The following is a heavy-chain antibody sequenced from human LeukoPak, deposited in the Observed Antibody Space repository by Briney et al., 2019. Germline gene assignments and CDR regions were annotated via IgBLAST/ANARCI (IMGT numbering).Heavy chain of an antibody. J-gene: IGHJ4*02. Sequence: GGSLRLSCEASGFTFTTYSMTWVRQAPGKGLEWVSIISSGSSAIFSADALKGRFTISRDDAKNLLYLDMNSLRAEDTAVYYCARGPTAVTRHLDFWGQGTLVTVSS. CDR2: ISSGSSAI. CDR3: ARGPTAVTRHLDF. V-gene: IGHV3-21*01. CDR1: GFTFTTYS. D-gene: IGHD4-17*01.